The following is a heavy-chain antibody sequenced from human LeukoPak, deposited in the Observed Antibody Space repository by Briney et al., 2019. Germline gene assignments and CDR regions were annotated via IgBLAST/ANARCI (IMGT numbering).Heavy chain of an antibody. Sequence: GESLKISCAASGFTFDDYAMHWVRQAPGKGLEWVSLISGDGGSTYYADSVKGRFTISRDNSKNSLYLQMNRLRTEDTALYYCAKDIVRGTMLRGAFDIWGQGTMVTVSS. D-gene: IGHD1-26*01. CDR1: GFTFDDYA. V-gene: IGHV3-43*02. CDR3: AKDIVRGTMLRGAFDI. CDR2: ISGDGGST. J-gene: IGHJ3*02.